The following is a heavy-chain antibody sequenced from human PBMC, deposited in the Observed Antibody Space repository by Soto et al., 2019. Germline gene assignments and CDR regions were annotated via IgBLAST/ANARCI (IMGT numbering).Heavy chain of an antibody. CDR3: AREPGRGDSSSWYVDY. Sequence: QVQLVQSGAEVVKPTSSVKVSCKASGGSFTTDSISWVRQAPAQGLEWMGAIVPIFGTANYAQKFQGRVTITADESTSTAYMELSSLRSEDTAVYYCAREPGRGDSSSWYVDYWGQGTLVTVSS. D-gene: IGHD6-13*01. V-gene: IGHV1-69*12. CDR1: GGSFTTDS. J-gene: IGHJ4*02. CDR2: IVPIFGTA.